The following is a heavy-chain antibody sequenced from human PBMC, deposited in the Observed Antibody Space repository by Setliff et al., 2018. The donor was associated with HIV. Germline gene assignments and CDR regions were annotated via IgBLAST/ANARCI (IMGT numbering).Heavy chain of an antibody. D-gene: IGHD3-9*01. CDR3: AGGGSAYYDILTILMYYFDY. Sequence: SETLSLTCTVSGGSISTYYWSWIRQPPGKGLEWIGYIYYSGSTNYNPSLKSRVTISVDTSKNQFSLKLSSVTAADTAVYYCAGGGSAYYDILTILMYYFDYWGQGTLVTVSS. CDR1: GGSISTYY. CDR2: IYYSGST. J-gene: IGHJ4*02. V-gene: IGHV4-59*01.